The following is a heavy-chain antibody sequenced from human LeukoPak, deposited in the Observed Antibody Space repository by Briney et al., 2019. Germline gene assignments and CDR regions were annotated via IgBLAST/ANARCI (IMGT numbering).Heavy chain of an antibody. CDR1: GFTFDDYG. CDR2: INWNGGST. J-gene: IGHJ4*02. V-gene: IGHV3-20*04. CDR3: ARSPEYQMLPDY. Sequence: GGSLRLSCAASGFTFDDYGMSWVRQARGKWLEWVSGINWNGGSTGYADSVKGRFTISRDNAKNSLYLQMNSLRAEDTALYYCARSPEYQMLPDYWGQGTLVTVSS. D-gene: IGHD2-2*01.